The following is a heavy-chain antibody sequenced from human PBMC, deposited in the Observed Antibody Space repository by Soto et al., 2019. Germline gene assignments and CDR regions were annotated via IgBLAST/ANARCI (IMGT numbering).Heavy chain of an antibody. D-gene: IGHD3-10*01. CDR3: ARDLKFAQDDY. J-gene: IGHJ4*02. V-gene: IGHV4-4*07. Sequence: SETLSLTCTVSGGSFSSYYWSWIRQPSGKGLEWIGRIYASGNTNYKPSLKRRVTMSVDTSKNQFSLKLSSVTAADTAVYYCARDLKFAQDDYWGQGPQVTVSS. CDR1: GGSFSSYY. CDR2: IYASGNT.